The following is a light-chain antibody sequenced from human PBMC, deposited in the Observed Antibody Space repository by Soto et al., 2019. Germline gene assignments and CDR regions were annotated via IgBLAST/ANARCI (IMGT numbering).Light chain of an antibody. CDR2: WAS. CDR1: QNLLYSSSNKNY. V-gene: IGKV4-1*01. CDR3: QQCYSPSYT. Sequence: DIVMTQSPDSLAVSLGERATINCKSSQNLLYSSSNKNYLAWYQQKPGQPPKLLIYWASTRESGVPDRFRGSGSGTDFTLTISSLQAEDVAVHYCQQCYSPSYTFGQGTKLEIK. J-gene: IGKJ2*01.